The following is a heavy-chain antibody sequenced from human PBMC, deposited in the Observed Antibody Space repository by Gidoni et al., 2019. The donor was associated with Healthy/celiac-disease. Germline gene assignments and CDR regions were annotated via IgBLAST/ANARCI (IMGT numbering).Heavy chain of an antibody. CDR1: AGSTSSSNW. CDR2: IYHSGST. V-gene: IGHV4-4*02. CDR3: ARAGVLLWFGEQHDAFDI. J-gene: IGHJ3*02. Sequence: QPQLQESCPGLVKPSGTLSLTCAASAGSTSSSNWWSWVRQPPGKVLEWIGEIYHSGSTNYNPSLKSRVTISVDKSKNQFSLKLRSVTAADTAVYYCARAGVLLWFGEQHDAFDIWGQGTMVTVSS. D-gene: IGHD3-10*01.